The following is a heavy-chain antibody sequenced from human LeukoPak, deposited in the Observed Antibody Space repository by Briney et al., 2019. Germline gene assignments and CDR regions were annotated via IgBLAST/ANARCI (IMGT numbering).Heavy chain of an antibody. D-gene: IGHD2-15*01. J-gene: IGHJ4*02. CDR2: INHSGST. CDR1: GGSISSYY. Sequence: PSETLSLTCTVSGGSISSYYWSWIRQPPGKGLEWIGEINHSGSTNYNPSLKSRVTISVDTSKNQFSLKLSSVTAADTAVYYCARRVRYCSGGSCYFPFDYWGQGTLVTVSS. V-gene: IGHV4-34*01. CDR3: ARRVRYCSGGSCYFPFDY.